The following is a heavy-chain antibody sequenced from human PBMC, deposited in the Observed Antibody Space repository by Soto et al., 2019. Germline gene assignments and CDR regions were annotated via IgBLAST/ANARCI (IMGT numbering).Heavy chain of an antibody. J-gene: IGHJ4*02. CDR3: AKDFAWNYPTPTFDY. D-gene: IGHD1-7*01. CDR2: ISYDGSNK. V-gene: IGHV3-30*18. Sequence: GGSLRLSCAASGFTFSSYGMHWVRQAPGKGLEWVAVISYDGSNKYYADSVKGRFTISRDNSKNTLYLQMNSLRAEDTAVYYCAKDFAWNYPTPTFDYWGQGTLVTVSS. CDR1: GFTFSSYG.